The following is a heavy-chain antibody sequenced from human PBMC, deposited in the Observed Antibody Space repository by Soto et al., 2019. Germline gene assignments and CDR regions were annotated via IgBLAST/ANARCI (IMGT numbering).Heavy chain of an antibody. Sequence: GGSMRLSCAASGFTFGSYAVSWVSQAQEKGLEWVSAISGSGGSTYYANSVKGRFTLSRDSFKNTLYLQMNSLRAEDTAVYYCSKGNSWSPALVLDIWGQGTMVTVSS. CDR1: GFTFGSYA. J-gene: IGHJ3*02. D-gene: IGHD1-7*01. V-gene: IGHV3-23*01. CDR2: ISGSGGST. CDR3: SKGNSWSPALVLDI.